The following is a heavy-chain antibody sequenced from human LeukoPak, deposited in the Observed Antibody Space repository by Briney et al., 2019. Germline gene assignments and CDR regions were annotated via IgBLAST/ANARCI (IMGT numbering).Heavy chain of an antibody. Sequence: GGSLRPSCAASGFTFSSYGMHWVRQAPGKGLEWVAFIRYDGSNKYYADSVKGRFTISRDNSKNTLYLQMNSLRAEDTAVYYCAKEVTMVRGVIDNWFDPWGQGTLVTVSS. V-gene: IGHV3-30*02. CDR3: AKEVTMVRGVIDNWFDP. CDR1: GFTFSSYG. J-gene: IGHJ5*02. D-gene: IGHD3-10*01. CDR2: IRYDGSNK.